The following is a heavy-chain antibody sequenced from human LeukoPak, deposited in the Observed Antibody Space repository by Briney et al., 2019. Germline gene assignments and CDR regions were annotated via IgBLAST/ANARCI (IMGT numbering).Heavy chain of an antibody. D-gene: IGHD2-2*01. Sequence: PGGSLRLSCAASGFTFRDYYMSWIRQAPGKGLEWVSYISRSRSYTNYADSVKVRFTISRDNAKNSLYLQMNSLRAEDTAVYYCARVQGYCSSTSCSLWDYWGQGTLVTVSS. CDR3: ARVQGYCSSTSCSLWDY. J-gene: IGHJ4*02. CDR2: ISRSRSYT. CDR1: GFTFRDYY. V-gene: IGHV3-11*06.